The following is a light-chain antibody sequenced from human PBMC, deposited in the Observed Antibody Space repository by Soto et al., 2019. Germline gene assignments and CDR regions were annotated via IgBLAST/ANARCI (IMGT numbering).Light chain of an antibody. V-gene: IGKV2-24*01. CDR2: KVS. Sequence: DIVLTQTPLSSPVTLGQPASISCRSSQSLVHSDGNTYLSWFHQRPGQPPRLLIDKVSNRFSGVPDRFSGSGARTDFPLKISRVEAEDVGIYFCMQATQYRPYTFGQGTKLEIK. CDR1: QSLVHSDGNTY. J-gene: IGKJ2*01. CDR3: MQATQYRPYT.